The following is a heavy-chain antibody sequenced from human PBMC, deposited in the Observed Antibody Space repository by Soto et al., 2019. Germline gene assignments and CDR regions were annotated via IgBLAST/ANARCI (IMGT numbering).Heavy chain of an antibody. Sequence: ASVKVSCKAFGYSFTGYFIHWVRQAPGQGLEWMGMVNPSGGLTKYAQQFQGRVTMIRDTSTSTVYMELSSLRSEDTAVYYCARGLGGGRELTIFALARGVDVWGQGTTVTVSS. CDR1: GYSFTGYF. V-gene: IGHV1-46*01. CDR2: VNPSGGLT. J-gene: IGHJ6*02. D-gene: IGHD3-3*01. CDR3: ARGLGGGRELTIFALARGVDV.